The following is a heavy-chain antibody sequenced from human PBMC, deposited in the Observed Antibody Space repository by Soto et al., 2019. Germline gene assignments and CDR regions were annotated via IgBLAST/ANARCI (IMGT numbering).Heavy chain of an antibody. J-gene: IGHJ5*02. D-gene: IGHD4-17*01. CDR2: ISYDGSNK. Sequence: QVQLVESGGGVVQPGRSLRLSCAASGFTFSSYAMHWVRQAPGKGLGWVAVISYDGSNKYYADSVKGRFTISRDNSKNTLYLQMNSLRAEDTAVYYCARPIYGDYAGNWFDPWGQGTLVTVSS. CDR3: ARPIYGDYAGNWFDP. CDR1: GFTFSSYA. V-gene: IGHV3-30-3*01.